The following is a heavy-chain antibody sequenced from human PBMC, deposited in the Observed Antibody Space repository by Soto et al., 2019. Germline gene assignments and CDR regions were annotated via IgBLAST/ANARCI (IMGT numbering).Heavy chain of an antibody. CDR2: IKTRSDGGTT. Sequence: EIQLVESGGGLVEPGGSLSLSCAASGFTFSKAWMNWVRQAPGKGLEWVARIKTRSDGGTTDYATPVRGRFTISRDYSKDTPYLQMNSLKTEDTAKYYCTTYSRLWSGYSHVWGPGTTVTDSS. CDR1: GFTFSKAW. D-gene: IGHD3-3*01. J-gene: IGHJ6*02. CDR3: TTYSRLWSGYSHV. V-gene: IGHV3-15*07.